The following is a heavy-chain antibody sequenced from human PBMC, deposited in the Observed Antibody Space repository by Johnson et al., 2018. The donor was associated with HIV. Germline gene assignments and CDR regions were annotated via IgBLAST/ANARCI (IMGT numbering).Heavy chain of an antibody. V-gene: IGHV3-30-3*01. J-gene: IGHJ3*01. CDR1: GFTFSSYA. D-gene: IGHD5-18*01. CDR2: ISYDGSNK. CDR3: ARNRPVSYGYRGAFDF. Sequence: QMQLVESGGGVVQPGRSLRLSCAASGFTFSSYAMHWVRQAPGKGLEWVAVISYDGSNKYYADSVKGRFTISRDNAMKSLYLQINSLRAEDTAVYYCARNRPVSYGYRGAFDFWGQGTMVTVSS.